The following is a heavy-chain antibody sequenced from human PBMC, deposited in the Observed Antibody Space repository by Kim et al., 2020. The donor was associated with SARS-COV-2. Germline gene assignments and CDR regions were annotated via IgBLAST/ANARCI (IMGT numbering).Heavy chain of an antibody. Sequence: SETLSLTCAVYGGSFSGYYWSWIRQPPGKGLEWIGEINHSGSTNYNPSLKSRVTISVDTSKNQFSLKLSSVTAADTAVYYCARGYPIVVVARSGAFDIWGQGTMVTVSS. CDR3: ARGYPIVVVARSGAFDI. CDR1: GGSFSGYY. V-gene: IGHV4-34*01. J-gene: IGHJ3*02. D-gene: IGHD2-21*01. CDR2: INHSGST.